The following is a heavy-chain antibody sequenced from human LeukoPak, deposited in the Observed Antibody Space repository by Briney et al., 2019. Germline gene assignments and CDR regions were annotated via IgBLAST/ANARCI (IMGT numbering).Heavy chain of an antibody. CDR3: SRFLEWLYYGMDV. Sequence: SETLSLTCTVSGGSISSSSYYWGWIRQPPGKGLEWIGSIYYSGSTYYNPSLKSRVTISVDTSKNQFSLKLSSVTAADTAVYYCSRFLEWLYYGMDVWGQGTTVTVSS. D-gene: IGHD3-3*01. J-gene: IGHJ6*02. V-gene: IGHV4-39*01. CDR2: IYYSGST. CDR1: GGSISSSSYY.